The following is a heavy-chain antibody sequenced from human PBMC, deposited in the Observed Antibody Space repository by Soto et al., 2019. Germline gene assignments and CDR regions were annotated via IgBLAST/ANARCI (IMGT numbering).Heavy chain of an antibody. CDR2: IYYSGST. CDR3: ARHYSSGSRNWFDP. CDR1: GGSINSSSYF. D-gene: IGHD6-19*01. Sequence: SETLSLTCSVSGGSINSSSYFWGWVRQPPGKGLEWIGSIYYSGSTYYNPSLRSRVTISVDTSKDQFSLKLSSVTAADTAVFYCARHYSSGSRNWFDPWGQGTLVTVSS. V-gene: IGHV4-39*01. J-gene: IGHJ5*02.